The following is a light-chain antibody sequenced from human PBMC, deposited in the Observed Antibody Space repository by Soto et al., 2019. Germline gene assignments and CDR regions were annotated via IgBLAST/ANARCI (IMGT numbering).Light chain of an antibody. CDR2: GAS. V-gene: IGKV3-15*01. Sequence: EIVMTQSPATLSVSPGARAPLSCRASQSVRSSIAWYQHKPGQAPRLLIYGASTRATGIPARISGSGSGTEFTLTISSLQSEDFAVYYCQQYNNWPQTFGQGTKVDIK. CDR3: QQYNNWPQT. CDR1: QSVRSS. J-gene: IGKJ1*01.